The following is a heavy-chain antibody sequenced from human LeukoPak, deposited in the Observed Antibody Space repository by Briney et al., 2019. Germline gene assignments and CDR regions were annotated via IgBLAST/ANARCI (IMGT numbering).Heavy chain of an antibody. J-gene: IGHJ4*02. V-gene: IGHV4-59*01. D-gene: IGHD6-19*01. CDR3: VRGGWFHDC. Sequence: SETLSLTCSVSGGSISTAYWSWIRQPPGKGLEWIGNIHYSGITNYNSSLKSRVSISLDTSKNQFSLKMISVSTADTAVYFCVRGGWFHDCWGQGTLVTVSS. CDR1: GGSISTAY. CDR2: IHYSGIT.